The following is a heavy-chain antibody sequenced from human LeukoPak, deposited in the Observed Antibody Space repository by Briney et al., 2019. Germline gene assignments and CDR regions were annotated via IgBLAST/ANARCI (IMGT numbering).Heavy chain of an antibody. J-gene: IGHJ4*02. V-gene: IGHV3-73*01. D-gene: IGHD4-17*01. Sequence: PGGSLRLSCAASGFTFSGSAMHWVRQASGKGLEWVGRIRSKANSYATAYAASVKGRFTISRDDSKDTAYLQMNSLKTGDTAVYYCTRRGGDQNVQNDYWGQGTLVTVSS. CDR2: IRSKANSYAT. CDR1: GFTFSGSA. CDR3: TRRGGDQNVQNDY.